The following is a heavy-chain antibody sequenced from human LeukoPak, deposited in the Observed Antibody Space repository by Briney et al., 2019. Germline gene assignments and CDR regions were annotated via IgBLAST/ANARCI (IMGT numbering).Heavy chain of an antibody. CDR1: GFTFSSYA. CDR2: ISGSGGST. D-gene: IGHD3-22*01. CDR3: ARGGIYYDSSGYISTTLDY. Sequence: GGSLRLSCAASGFTFSSYAMSLVRQAPGKGLEWVLAISGSGGSTYYADSVKGRFTISRDNSKNTLYLQMNSLRAEDTAVYYCARGGIYYDSSGYISTTLDYWGQGTLVTVSS. J-gene: IGHJ4*02. V-gene: IGHV3-23*01.